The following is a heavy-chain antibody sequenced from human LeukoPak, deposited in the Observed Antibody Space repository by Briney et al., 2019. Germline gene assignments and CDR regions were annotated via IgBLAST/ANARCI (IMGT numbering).Heavy chain of an antibody. CDR2: TSGSGGST. J-gene: IGHJ5*02. Sequence: GGSLRLSCAASGFTFSSYAMSWFRQAPGKGLEWVSATSGSGGSTYYADSVRGRFTISRDNSKNTLYLQMNSLRAEDTAVYYCAKDRHCSGGSCYSGTPNPNWFDPWGQGTLVTVSS. D-gene: IGHD2-15*01. CDR3: AKDRHCSGGSCYSGTPNPNWFDP. V-gene: IGHV3-23*01. CDR1: GFTFSSYA.